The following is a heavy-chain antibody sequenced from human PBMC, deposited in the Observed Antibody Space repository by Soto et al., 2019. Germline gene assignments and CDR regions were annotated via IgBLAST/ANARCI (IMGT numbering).Heavy chain of an antibody. J-gene: IGHJ4*02. V-gene: IGHV3-74*01. CDR1: GFTFSSYW. CDR2: ISPDGKNT. CDR3: VRGASSGYYRIDY. D-gene: IGHD3-22*01. Sequence: GGSLRLSCAASGFTFSSYWMHWVRQVPGRGLVWVSRISPDGKNTNYADSVKGRFTISRDNAKNTVFLQMNSLRVEDMAVYYCVRGASSGYYRIDYWGQGALVTVSS.